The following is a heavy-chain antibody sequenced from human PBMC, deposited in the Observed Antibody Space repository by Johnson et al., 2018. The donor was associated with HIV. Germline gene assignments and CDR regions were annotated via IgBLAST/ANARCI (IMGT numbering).Heavy chain of an antibody. CDR1: GFTFSSYG. V-gene: IGHV3-30*03. CDR2: ISYDGSNK. CDR3: VGGWDAFDI. J-gene: IGHJ3*02. Sequence: QVQLVESGGGVVQPGRSLRLSCAASGFTFSSYGMHWVRQAPGKGLNWVAVISYDGSNKYYADSVKGRFTISRDNSKNTLYLQMNSLRAEDTAVYYCVGGWDAFDIWGQGTMVTVSS. D-gene: IGHD3-16*01.